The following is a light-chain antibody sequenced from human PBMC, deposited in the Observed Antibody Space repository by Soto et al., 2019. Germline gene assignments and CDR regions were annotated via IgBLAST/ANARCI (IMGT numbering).Light chain of an antibody. CDR2: EAT. J-gene: IGLJ3*02. CDR1: SNDVGSYNF. CDR3: CSYAGSMTWV. Sequence: QSALTQPASVSGSPGQSITISCTGTSNDVGSYNFVSWYQHHPGKAPKLMIYEATKRPSGVSHRFSGSKSGNTASLTISGLQAEDEGEYHCCSYAGSMTWVFGGGTKLTVL. V-gene: IGLV2-23*01.